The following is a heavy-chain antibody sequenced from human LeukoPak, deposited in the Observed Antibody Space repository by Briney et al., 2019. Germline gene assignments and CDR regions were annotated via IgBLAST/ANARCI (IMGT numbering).Heavy chain of an antibody. V-gene: IGHV4-4*07. CDR3: ARGMGSGWYSNWFDP. Sequence: PSETLSLTCTVSGVSISSYYWSWIRQPAGKGLEWIGRIYTSGSTNYNPSLKSRVTMSVDTSKNQFSLKLSSVTAADTAVYYCARGMGSGWYSNWFDPWGQGTLVTVSS. CDR1: GVSISSYY. D-gene: IGHD6-19*01. J-gene: IGHJ5*02. CDR2: IYTSGST.